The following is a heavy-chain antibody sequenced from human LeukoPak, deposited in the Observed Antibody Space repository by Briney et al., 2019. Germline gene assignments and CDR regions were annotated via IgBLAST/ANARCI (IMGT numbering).Heavy chain of an antibody. CDR2: ISYDGSKT. J-gene: IGHJ4*02. CDR3: ARAQSSGGRWLDY. V-gene: IGHV3-30-3*01. Sequence: GGSLRLSCAVSGFTFSSFAVHWVRQAPGKGLEWVAVISYDGSKTYYADSVKGRFTISGDNSKNTVYLQMNSLSTEDTAMYYCARAQSSGGRWLDYWGRGTLVTVSS. D-gene: IGHD2-15*01. CDR1: GFTFSSFA.